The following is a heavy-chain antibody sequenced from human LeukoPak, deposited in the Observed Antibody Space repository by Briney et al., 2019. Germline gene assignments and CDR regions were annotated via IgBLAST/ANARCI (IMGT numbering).Heavy chain of an antibody. CDR1: GASISGSGYY. V-gene: IGHV4-39*01. CDR2: IYYSGST. Sequence: NASETLSLTCAVSGASISGSGYYWGWLRQPPGKGLEWIGNIYYSGSTYYNASLQSRVTISIDMSKNEFSLRLNSVTAADTAMYYCAKSGGYGLIDYWGQGTLVTVSS. D-gene: IGHD1-26*01. J-gene: IGHJ4*02. CDR3: AKSGGYGLIDY.